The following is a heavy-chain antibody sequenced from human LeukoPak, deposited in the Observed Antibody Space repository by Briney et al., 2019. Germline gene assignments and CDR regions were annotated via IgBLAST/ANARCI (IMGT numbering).Heavy chain of an antibody. CDR1: SGSISSSDYY. Sequence: SETLSLTCTVSSGSISSSDYYWGWIRQPPGKGLEWIASIYYSGSTYYSPSLKSRVTISVDTSRNQFSLKLTSVTAADTAVYYCARHDPYLSGWSRGVDYWGQGTLVTVSS. V-gene: IGHV4-39*01. J-gene: IGHJ4*02. D-gene: IGHD6-19*01. CDR2: IYYSGST. CDR3: ARHDPYLSGWSRGVDY.